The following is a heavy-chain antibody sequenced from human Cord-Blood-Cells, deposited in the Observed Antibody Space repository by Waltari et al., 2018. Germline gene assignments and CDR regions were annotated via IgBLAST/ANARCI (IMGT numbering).Heavy chain of an antibody. Sequence: QVQLVQSGAEVKKPGSSVKVSCKASGGTFSSYAISWVRQAPGQGLEWMGWIIPIFGTANYAQKFQGRVTITADESTSTAYMELSSRRFEDTAVYDCARGPYSGSYYAFDIWGQGTMVTVSS. D-gene: IGHD1-26*01. CDR3: ARGPYSGSYYAFDI. CDR1: GGTFSSYA. J-gene: IGHJ3*02. CDR2: IIPIFGTA. V-gene: IGHV1-69*12.